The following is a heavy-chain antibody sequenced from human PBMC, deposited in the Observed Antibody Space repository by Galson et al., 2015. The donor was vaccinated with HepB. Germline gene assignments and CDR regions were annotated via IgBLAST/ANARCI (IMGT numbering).Heavy chain of an antibody. V-gene: IGHV3-9*01. CDR1: GFTFDDYA. CDR3: AKDRAEGYASSWHYFDY. J-gene: IGHJ4*02. D-gene: IGHD6-13*01. CDR2: ISWNSGSI. Sequence: SLRLSCAASGFTFDDYAMHWVRQAPGKGLEWVSGISWNSGSIGYADSVKGRFTISRDNAKNSLYLQMNSLRAEDTAVYYCAKDRAEGYASSWHYFDYWGLGTLVTVSS.